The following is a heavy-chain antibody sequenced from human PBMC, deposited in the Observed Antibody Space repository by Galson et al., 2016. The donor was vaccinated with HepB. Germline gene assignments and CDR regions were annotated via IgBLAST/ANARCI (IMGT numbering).Heavy chain of an antibody. CDR1: GFTFSSYP. CDR2: ISYDGSIE. CDR3: ARGSAAGTWGYGMGV. D-gene: IGHD6-13*01. V-gene: IGHV3-30*04. Sequence: SLRLSCAASGFTFSSYPMHWVRRAPGKGLEWVAVISYDGSIEYYADSVKGRFTISRDNPKNTVYLQMNSLRPEETAVYYCARGSAAGTWGYGMGVWGQGTTVSVSS. J-gene: IGHJ6*02.